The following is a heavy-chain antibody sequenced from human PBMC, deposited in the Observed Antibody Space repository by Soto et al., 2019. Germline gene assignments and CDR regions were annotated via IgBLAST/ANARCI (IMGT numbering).Heavy chain of an antibody. V-gene: IGHV1-46*01. CDR2: INPNGGGT. CDR1: GYTFTTYY. D-gene: IGHD3-22*01. J-gene: IGHJ4*02. Sequence: QVQLVQSGAEVKKPGASVKFSCKASGYTFTTYYVHWVRQAPGQGLEWMGIINPNGGGTSYAQKLQGRVTMTRDTSTSTVYMELSSLTSEDTAVYYCARDSGDTSGYMLDYWGQGALVTVSS. CDR3: ARDSGDTSGYMLDY.